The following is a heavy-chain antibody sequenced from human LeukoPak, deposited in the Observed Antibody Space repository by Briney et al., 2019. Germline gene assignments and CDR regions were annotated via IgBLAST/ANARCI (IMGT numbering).Heavy chain of an antibody. J-gene: IGHJ4*02. Sequence: GGSLRLSCATSGFTFSSYGMNWVRQAPGKGLEWLASIRSDNSDTYYADSVKGRFTISRDNAKNSLYLQMNSLRAEDTAVYYCARAHNWKYGSFDFWGQGTLVTVSS. CDR3: ARAHNWKYGSFDF. V-gene: IGHV3-21*01. CDR2: IRSDNSDT. D-gene: IGHD1-7*01. CDR1: GFTFSSYG.